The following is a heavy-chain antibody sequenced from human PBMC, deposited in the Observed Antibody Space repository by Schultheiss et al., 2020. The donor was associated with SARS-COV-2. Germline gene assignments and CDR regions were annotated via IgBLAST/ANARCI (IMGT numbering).Heavy chain of an antibody. CDR2: ISYDGSNK. J-gene: IGHJ6*02. V-gene: IGHV3-30*18. D-gene: IGHD3-3*01. CDR1: GFTVSSNY. CDR3: AKDLYYDFWSGYFPYYYYYGMDV. Sequence: GGSLRLSCAASGFTVSSNYMSWVRQAPGKGLEWVAVISYDGSNKYYADSVKGRFTISRDNSKNTLYLQMNSLRAEDTAVYYCAKDLYYDFWSGYFPYYYYYGMDVWGQGTTVTVSS.